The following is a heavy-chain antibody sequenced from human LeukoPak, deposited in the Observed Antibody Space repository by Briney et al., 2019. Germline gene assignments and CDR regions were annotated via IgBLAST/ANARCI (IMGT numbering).Heavy chain of an antibody. J-gene: IGHJ4*02. Sequence: SETLSLTCTVSGGSISSGSYYWSWIRQPAGKGLEWIGRIYTSGSTNYNPSLKSRVTISVDTSKNQFSLKLSSMTAADTAVYYCARAWYYYDSSGYYQLFDYWGQGTLVTVSS. CDR1: GGSISSGSYY. CDR2: IYTSGST. CDR3: ARAWYYYDSSGYYQLFDY. V-gene: IGHV4-61*02. D-gene: IGHD3-22*01.